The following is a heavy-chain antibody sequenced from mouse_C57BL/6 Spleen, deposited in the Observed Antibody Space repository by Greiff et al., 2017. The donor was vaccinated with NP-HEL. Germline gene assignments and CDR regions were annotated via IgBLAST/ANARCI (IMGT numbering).Heavy chain of an antibody. Sequence: QVQLQQPGAELVKPGASVKLSCKASGYTFTSYWMHWVKQRPGRGLEWIGRIDPNSGGTKYNEKFKSKATLTVDKPSSPAYMQLRSLTSEDSAVYYCARSDGYSHFDYWGQGTTLTVSS. D-gene: IGHD2-3*01. CDR1: GYTFTSYW. V-gene: IGHV1-72*01. CDR2: IDPNSGGT. CDR3: ARSDGYSHFDY. J-gene: IGHJ2*01.